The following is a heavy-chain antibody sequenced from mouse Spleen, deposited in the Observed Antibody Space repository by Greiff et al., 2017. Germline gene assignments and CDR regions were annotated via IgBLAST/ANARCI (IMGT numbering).Heavy chain of an antibody. Sequence: EVKLQESGAELVRPGASVKLSCTASGFNIKDDYMHWVKQRPEQGLEWIGWIDPENGDTEYASKFQGKATITADTSSNTAYLQLSSLTSEDTAVYYCTTSYGYPWFAYWGQGTLVTVSA. CDR3: TTSYGYPWFAY. CDR1: GFNIKDDY. J-gene: IGHJ3*01. V-gene: IGHV14-4*01. CDR2: IDPENGDT. D-gene: IGHD1-2*01.